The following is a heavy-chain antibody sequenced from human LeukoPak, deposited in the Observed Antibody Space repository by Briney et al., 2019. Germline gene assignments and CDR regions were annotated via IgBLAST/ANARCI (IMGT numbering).Heavy chain of an antibody. J-gene: IGHJ4*02. D-gene: IGHD2-15*01. CDR2: INHSGST. V-gene: IGHV4-34*01. Sequence: SETLSLTCAVYGGSFSGYYWSWIRQPPGKGLEWIGEINHSGSTNYNPSLKSRVTISVDTSKNQFSLKLSSVTAADTAVYYCARVTRAVAATRRGYFDYWGQGTLVTVSS. CDR1: GGSFSGYY. CDR3: ARVTRAVAATRRGYFDY.